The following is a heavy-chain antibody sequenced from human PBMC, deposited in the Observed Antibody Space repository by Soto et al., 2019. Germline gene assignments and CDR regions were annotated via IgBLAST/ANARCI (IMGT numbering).Heavy chain of an antibody. D-gene: IGHD6-19*01. CDR3: ARKEWLVNFNLDGTFDY. CDR2: IYYSGST. J-gene: IGHJ4*02. V-gene: IGHV4-39*01. CDR1: GGSVSSGSYY. Sequence: SETLSLTCTVSGGSVSSGSYYWSWIRQPPGKGLEWIGYIYYSGSTYYNPSLKSRVTISVDTSKIQFSLKLSSVTAADTAVYYCARKEWLVNFNLDGTFDYWGQGTLVTVSS.